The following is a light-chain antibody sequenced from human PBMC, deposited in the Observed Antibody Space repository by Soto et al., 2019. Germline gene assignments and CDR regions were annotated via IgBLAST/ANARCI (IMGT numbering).Light chain of an antibody. Sequence: SCELTQPSSVSVSPGQTARITCSGDVLAKKYARWFQQKPGQAPVLLIYNDSERPSGIPERFSGSGSGTTVTLTISGAQVEDEADYYCYSAAGIDLVVFGGGTKLTVL. V-gene: IGLV3-27*01. CDR1: VLAKKY. CDR3: YSAAGIDLVV. J-gene: IGLJ2*01. CDR2: NDS.